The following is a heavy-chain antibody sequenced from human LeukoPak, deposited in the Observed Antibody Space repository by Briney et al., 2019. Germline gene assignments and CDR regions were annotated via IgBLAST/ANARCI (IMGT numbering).Heavy chain of an antibody. D-gene: IGHD2-15*01. CDR3: AREIRETVVTRHYYYGIDV. V-gene: IGHV3-23*01. CDR2: IGGSGGDT. CDR1: GFTFSSSA. J-gene: IGHJ6*02. Sequence: GGSLRLSCVASGFTFSSSAMNWVRQAPGEGLQWVSAIGGSGGDTYYLGSVKGRFTISRENAKNVLYLQMSSLRAEDTAVYYCAREIRETVVTRHYYYGIDVWGQGTTVTVSS.